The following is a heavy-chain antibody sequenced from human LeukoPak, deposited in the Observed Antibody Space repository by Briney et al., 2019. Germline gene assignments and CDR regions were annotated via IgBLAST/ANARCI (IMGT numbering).Heavy chain of an antibody. J-gene: IGHJ4*02. D-gene: IGHD4-23*01. Sequence: SSETLSLTCTVSGGSINSYYWTWIRQPPGKGLEWIGSIYYTGTTSYNSSLKSRVTISIDTSKNQFSLNLNSVTAADTAVYYCARHWYGGNFLFGYWGQGTLITVSS. CDR1: GGSINSYY. CDR3: ARHWYGGNFLFGY. CDR2: IYYTGTT. V-gene: IGHV4-59*08.